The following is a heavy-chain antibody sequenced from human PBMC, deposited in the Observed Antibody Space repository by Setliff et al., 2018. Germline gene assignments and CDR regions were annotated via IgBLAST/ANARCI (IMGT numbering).Heavy chain of an antibody. Sequence: SGPTLVNPTQTLTLTCTFSGFSLSTSGVGVGWIRQPPGKALEWLALIYWDDEKRYIPSLKSRLTIPKNTSKNQVVLTMTNMDPVDTATYYCAHSFYYYDSSGYYYCYFDYWGQGTLVTVSS. J-gene: IGHJ4*02. CDR3: AHSFYYYDSSGYYYCYFDY. V-gene: IGHV2-5*02. CDR2: IYWDDEK. CDR1: GFSLSTSGVG. D-gene: IGHD3-22*01.